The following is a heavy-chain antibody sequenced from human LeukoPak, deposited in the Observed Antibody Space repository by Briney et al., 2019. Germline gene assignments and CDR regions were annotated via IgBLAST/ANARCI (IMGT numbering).Heavy chain of an antibody. J-gene: IGHJ4*02. V-gene: IGHV1-18*01. CDR1: GYTFTSYG. CDR3: ARDGTEYYYDSSGYYDLDY. Sequence: ASVKVSRKASGYTFTSYGISWVRQAPGHGLEWMGWISAYNGNTNYAQKLQGRVTMTTDTSTSTAYMELRSLRSEDTAVYYCARDGTEYYYDSSGYYDLDYWGQGTLVTVSS. D-gene: IGHD3-22*01. CDR2: ISAYNGNT.